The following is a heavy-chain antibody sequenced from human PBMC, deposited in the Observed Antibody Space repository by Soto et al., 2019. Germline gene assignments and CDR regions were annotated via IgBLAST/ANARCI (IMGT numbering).Heavy chain of an antibody. D-gene: IGHD3-10*01. CDR3: TRDPMVARHAYWWFDP. Sequence: HPGGSLRLSCTASGFTFGDYAMSWFRQAPGKGLEWVGFIRSKAYGGTTEYAASVKGRFTISRDDSKSIAYLQMNSLKTEDTAVYYCTRDPMVARHAYWWFDPWGQGTLVTVSS. J-gene: IGHJ5*02. CDR2: IRSKAYGGTT. V-gene: IGHV3-49*03. CDR1: GFTFGDYA.